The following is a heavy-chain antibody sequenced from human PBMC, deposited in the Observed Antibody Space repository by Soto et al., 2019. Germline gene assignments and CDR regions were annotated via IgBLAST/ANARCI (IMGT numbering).Heavy chain of an antibody. CDR1: GFTFSSCA. CDR2: ISGSGGST. Sequence: GGSLRLSCAASGFTFSSCAMNWVRQAPGKGLEWVSAISGSGGSTYYADSVKGRFTISRDNSKNTLYLQMNSLRAEDTAIYYCAKPTLYSGGSPGFDYWGQGTLVTVSS. V-gene: IGHV3-23*01. CDR3: AKPTLYSGGSPGFDY. D-gene: IGHD2-15*01. J-gene: IGHJ4*02.